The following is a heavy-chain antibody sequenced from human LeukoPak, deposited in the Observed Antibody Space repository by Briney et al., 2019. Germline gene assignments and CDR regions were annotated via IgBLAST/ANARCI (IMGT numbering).Heavy chain of an antibody. Sequence: RGSLRLSCAASGFTFSSYAMRCVRQAPREGLGWGSGIIGNGRTTYYAHSVKGRFTISRDNSKNTLYLQMNSLRAEDTAVYYCAKARSVYSGYCSGGSCYSGSDYWGQGTLVTVSS. CDR2: IIGNGRTT. V-gene: IGHV3-23*01. D-gene: IGHD2-15*01. CDR1: GFTFSSYA. CDR3: AKARSVYSGYCSGGSCYSGSDY. J-gene: IGHJ4*02.